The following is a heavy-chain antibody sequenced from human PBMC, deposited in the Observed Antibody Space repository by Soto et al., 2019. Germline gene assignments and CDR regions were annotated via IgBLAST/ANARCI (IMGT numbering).Heavy chain of an antibody. V-gene: IGHV4-59*08. CDR1: GGSISSYY. J-gene: IGHJ3*02. CDR2: IYYSGST. CDR3: ARRWAAGYDFWAFDI. Sequence: SETLSLTCTVSGGSISSYYWSWIRQPPGKGLEWIGYIYYSGSTNYNPSLKSRVTIPVDTSKNQFSLKLSSVTAADTAVYYCARRWAAGYDFWAFDIWGQGTMVTVSS. D-gene: IGHD3-3*01.